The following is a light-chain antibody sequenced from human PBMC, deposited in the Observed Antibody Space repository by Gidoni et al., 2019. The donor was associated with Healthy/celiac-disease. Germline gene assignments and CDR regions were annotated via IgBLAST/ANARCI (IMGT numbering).Light chain of an antibody. V-gene: IGLV1-51*01. CDR3: GTWDSSLSAVV. Sequence: VTISCSGSSSNIGNNYVSWYQQLPGTAPKLLIYDNNKRPSGIPDRFSGSKSGTSATLGITGLQTGDEADYYCGTWDSSLSAVVFGGGTKLTVL. J-gene: IGLJ2*01. CDR1: SSNIGNNY. CDR2: DNN.